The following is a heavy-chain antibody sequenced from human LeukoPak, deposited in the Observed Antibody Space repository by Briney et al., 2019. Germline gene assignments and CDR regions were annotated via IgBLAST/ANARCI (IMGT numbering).Heavy chain of an antibody. Sequence: GGHLTLSCAAYGFTYYDFLMIWLRPAPGKGVVGVFGINGEGGSRGYADSVKGRFTRSRDNAKNSLYLQMISLRAEDTALYYWSRAYEFWSGYRPDYWGQGTLVTVSS. D-gene: IGHD3-3*01. J-gene: IGHJ4*02. V-gene: IGHV3-20*04. CDR2: INGEGGSR. CDR1: GFTYYDFL. CDR3: SRAYEFWSGYRPDY.